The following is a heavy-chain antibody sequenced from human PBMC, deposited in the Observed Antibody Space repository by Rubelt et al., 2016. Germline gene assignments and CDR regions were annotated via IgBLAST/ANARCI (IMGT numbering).Heavy chain of an antibody. CDR2: ISTYNGDT. V-gene: IGHV1-18*01. Sequence: QVQLVQSGAEVKEPGASIKVSCKTSGYSFKRYAISWVRQAPGQGLEWMGWISTYNGDTRYAQNVQGRVTMTTDTSTSTAQRELRSLRSDDTAVYSCARDPSNTSGFHAYFDYWGQGTMVTVSS. CDR3: ARDPSNTSGFHAYFDY. D-gene: IGHD3-22*01. J-gene: IGHJ4*02. CDR1: GYSFKRYA.